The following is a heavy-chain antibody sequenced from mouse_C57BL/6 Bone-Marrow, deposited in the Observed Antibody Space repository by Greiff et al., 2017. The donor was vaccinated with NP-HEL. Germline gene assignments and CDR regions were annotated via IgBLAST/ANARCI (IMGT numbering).Heavy chain of an antibody. CDR3: TGAIITTVVPY. D-gene: IGHD1-1*01. V-gene: IGHV6-3*01. CDR1: GFTFSNYW. J-gene: IGHJ3*01. CDR2: IRLKSDNYAT. Sequence: EVKVEESGGGLVQPGGSMKLSCVASGFTFSNYWMNWVRQSPEKGLEWVAQIRLKSDNYATHYAESVKGRFTISRDDSKSSVYLQMNNLRAEDTGIYYCTGAIITTVVPYWGQGTLVTVSA.